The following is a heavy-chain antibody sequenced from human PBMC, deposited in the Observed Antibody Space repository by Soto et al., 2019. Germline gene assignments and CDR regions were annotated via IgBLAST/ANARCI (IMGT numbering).Heavy chain of an antibody. V-gene: IGHV4-31*03. CDR2: IYYSGST. CDR3: ATYCYDSSGYFDY. J-gene: IGHJ4*02. CDR1: GGCISRGGYY. Sequence: SETLSLTCPVSGGCISRGGYYWSWIRQHPGKGLEWIGYIYYSGSTYYNPSLKSRVTISVDTSKNQFSLKLSSVTAADTAVYYCATYCYDSSGYFDYWGQGTLVTVSS. D-gene: IGHD3-22*01.